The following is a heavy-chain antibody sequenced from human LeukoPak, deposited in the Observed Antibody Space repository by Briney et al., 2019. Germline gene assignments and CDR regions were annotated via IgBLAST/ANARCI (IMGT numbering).Heavy chain of an antibody. J-gene: IGHJ4*01. CDR1: GFTFDDYG. CDR3: ARXIXXXXXXXFDX. V-gene: IGHV3-20*04. Sequence: PGGCLRLSCAPSGFTFDDYGMSWVRQAPGRGLEWVSGIIWNGGSTVYADSVKGRFTISRDNAKNSLYLQMNSLRAEDTALYYXARXIXXXXXXXFDXWGXGTL. CDR2: IIWNGGST.